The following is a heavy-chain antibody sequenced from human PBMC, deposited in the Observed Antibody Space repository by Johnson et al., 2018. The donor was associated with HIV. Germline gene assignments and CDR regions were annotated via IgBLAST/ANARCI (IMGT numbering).Heavy chain of an antibody. J-gene: IGHJ3*02. D-gene: IGHD6-19*01. V-gene: IGHV3-9*01. CDR3: ERGKKQWLDEDAFDI. Sequence: VQLVESGGGLVQPGRSLRLSCAASGFSFDDYAMHWVRQAPGKGLEWVSGIYSGGSTYYADSVKGRCTIPRDNAKNTLYLQMNSLRAEDTAVYYCERGKKQWLDEDAFDIWGQGTMVTVSS. CDR2: IYSGGST. CDR1: GFSFDDYA.